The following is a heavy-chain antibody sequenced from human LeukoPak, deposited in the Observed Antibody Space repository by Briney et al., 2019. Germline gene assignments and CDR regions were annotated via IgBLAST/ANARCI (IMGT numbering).Heavy chain of an antibody. V-gene: IGHV3-21*01. CDR2: ISSSSSYI. CDR1: GFTFSSYS. Sequence: GGSLRLSCAASGFTFSSYSMNWVRQAPGKGLEWVSSISSSSSYIYYADSVKGRFTISRDNAENSLYLQMNSLRAEDTAVYYCAGRRPDRGVPIDYWGQGTLVTVSS. J-gene: IGHJ4*02. CDR3: AGRRPDRGVPIDY. D-gene: IGHD3-10*01.